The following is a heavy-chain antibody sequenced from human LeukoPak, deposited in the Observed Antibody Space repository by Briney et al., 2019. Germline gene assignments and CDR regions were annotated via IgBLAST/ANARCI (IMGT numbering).Heavy chain of an antibody. D-gene: IGHD3-10*01. Sequence: GGSPRLSCAASGFTFSSYGMHWVRQAPGKGLEWVAFIRYDGSNKYYADSVKGRFTISRDNSKNTLYLQMNSLRAEDTAVYYCATSFLGEDAFDIWGQGTMVTVSS. V-gene: IGHV3-30*02. CDR2: IRYDGSNK. J-gene: IGHJ3*02. CDR1: GFTFSSYG. CDR3: ATSFLGEDAFDI.